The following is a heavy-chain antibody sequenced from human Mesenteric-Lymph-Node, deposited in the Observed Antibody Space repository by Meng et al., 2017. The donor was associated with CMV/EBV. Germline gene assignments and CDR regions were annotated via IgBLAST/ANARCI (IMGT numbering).Heavy chain of an antibody. CDR2: IIPIFGTA. CDR1: GGTFSSYA. CDR3: ARDVRGRRSLDP. J-gene: IGHJ5*02. D-gene: IGHD3-10*01. Sequence: SVKVSCKASGGTFSSYAISWVRQAPGQGLEWMGGIIPIFGTANYAQKFQGRVTITTDESTSTAYMELSSLRSEDTAVYYCARDVRGRRSLDPWGQGTLVTVSS. V-gene: IGHV1-69*05.